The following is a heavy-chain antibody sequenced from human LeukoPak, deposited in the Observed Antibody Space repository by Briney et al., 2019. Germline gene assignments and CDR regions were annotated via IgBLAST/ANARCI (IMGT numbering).Heavy chain of an antibody. D-gene: IGHD2-2*01. V-gene: IGHV4-39*07. CDR2: IYYSGNT. Sequence: SETLSLTCTVSGGSISSSSYYWGWIRQPPGRGLEWIGSIYYSGNTYYNPSLKSRVTISVDTSKNQFSLKLSSVTAADTAVYYCASGTSRTPSDYWGEETLVTVSS. CDR3: ASGTSRTPSDY. CDR1: GGSISSSSYY. J-gene: IGHJ4*02.